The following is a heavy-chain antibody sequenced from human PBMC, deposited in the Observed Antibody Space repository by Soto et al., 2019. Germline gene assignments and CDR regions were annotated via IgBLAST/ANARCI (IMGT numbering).Heavy chain of an antibody. CDR3: ARVGGVAARTFDY. J-gene: IGHJ4*02. V-gene: IGHV4-59*01. Sequence: SETLSLTCAVSGGSISPFYWSWVRQPPGKGLEWIGYLYYSGNTNYNPSLKSRVTISVDASKNQVSLRLTSVTAADTAVYYCARVGGVAARTFDYWGQGTLVTVSS. D-gene: IGHD2-15*01. CDR2: LYYSGNT. CDR1: GGSISPFY.